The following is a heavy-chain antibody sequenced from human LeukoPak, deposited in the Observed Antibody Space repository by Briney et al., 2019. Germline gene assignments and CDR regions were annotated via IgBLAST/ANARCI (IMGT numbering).Heavy chain of an antibody. CDR3: TIDLMTGFSSGWHFAY. V-gene: IGHV3-23*01. CDR1: GLTFKNFA. J-gene: IGHJ4*02. CDR2: SSGDEDSI. D-gene: IGHD6-19*01. Sequence: GGSLRLSCAASGLTFKNFAMSWVRQAPGKGLEWLAVSSGDEDSIHYADSVRGHFVISTDNSENTSYLHMDSLKAEDTAVYYCTIDLMTGFSSGWHFAYWGQGTLVTVSS.